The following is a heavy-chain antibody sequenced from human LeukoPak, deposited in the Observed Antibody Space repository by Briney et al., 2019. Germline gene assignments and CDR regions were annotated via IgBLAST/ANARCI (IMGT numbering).Heavy chain of an antibody. CDR2: INGISSYI. V-gene: IGHV3-21*01. J-gene: IGHJ4*02. CDR3: ARGYGSGSYYGDY. Sequence: GGNLRLSCAASGFTFSSYSMNWLRQAQGKGLEGVSYINGISSYIYYADSGKGRFTISRDNAKNSLYLQMNSLRAEDTAVYYCARGYGSGSYYGDYWGQGTLVTVSS. D-gene: IGHD3-10*01. CDR1: GFTFSSYS.